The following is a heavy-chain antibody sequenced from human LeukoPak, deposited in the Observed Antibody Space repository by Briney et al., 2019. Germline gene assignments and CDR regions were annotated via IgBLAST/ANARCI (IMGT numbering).Heavy chain of an antibody. V-gene: IGHV4-34*01. CDR3: ARVPPRYYYYDSSGDAFDI. J-gene: IGHJ3*02. D-gene: IGHD3-22*01. CDR1: GFTVSSNY. Sequence: GSLRLSCAASGFTVSSNYMSWVRQAPGKGLEWIGEINHSGSTNYNPSLKSRVTISVDTSKNQFSLKLSSVTAADTAVYYCARVPPRYYYYDSSGDAFDIWGQGTMVTVSS. CDR2: INHSGST.